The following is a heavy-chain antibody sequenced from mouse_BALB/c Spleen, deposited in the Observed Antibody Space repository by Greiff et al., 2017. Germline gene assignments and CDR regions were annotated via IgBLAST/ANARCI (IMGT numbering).Heavy chain of an antibody. V-gene: IGHV5-6-4*01. D-gene: IGHD2-1*01. CDR2: ISSGGSYT. Sequence: EVQLVESGGGLVKPGGSLKLSCAASGFTFSSYTMSWVRQTPEKRLEWVATISSGGSYTYYPDSVKGRFTISRDNAKNTLYLQMSSLKSEDTAMYYCTRGSGNPAWFAYWGQGTLVTVSA. J-gene: IGHJ3*01. CDR1: GFTFSSYT. CDR3: TRGSGNPAWFAY.